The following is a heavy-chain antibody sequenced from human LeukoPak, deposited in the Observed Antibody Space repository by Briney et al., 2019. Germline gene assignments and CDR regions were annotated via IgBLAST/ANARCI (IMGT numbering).Heavy chain of an antibody. D-gene: IGHD3-10*01. Sequence: GGSLRLSCAASGFTFSSYSMNWVRQAPGKGLEWVSSISSSSSYIYYADSVKGRFTISRDNSKNTLYLQMNSLRAEDTAVYYCAKIRGVGWFDPWGQGTLVTVSS. J-gene: IGHJ5*02. CDR1: GFTFSSYS. CDR3: AKIRGVGWFDP. V-gene: IGHV3-21*04. CDR2: ISSSSSYI.